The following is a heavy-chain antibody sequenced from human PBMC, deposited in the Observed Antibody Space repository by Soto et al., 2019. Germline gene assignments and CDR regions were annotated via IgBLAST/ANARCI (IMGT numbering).Heavy chain of an antibody. V-gene: IGHV1-69*06. CDR3: ARDIYSGSGFDY. CDR1: GGTFSSYA. J-gene: IGHJ4*02. D-gene: IGHD5-12*01. Sequence: GASVKVSCKASGGTFSSYAISWVRQAPGQGLEWMGGIIPIFGTANYAQKFQGRVTITADKSTSTAYMELSSLRSEDTAVYYCARDIYSGSGFDYWGQGTLVTVSS. CDR2: IIPIFGTA.